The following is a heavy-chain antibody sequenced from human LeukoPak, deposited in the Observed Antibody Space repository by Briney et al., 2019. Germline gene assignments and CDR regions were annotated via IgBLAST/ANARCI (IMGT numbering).Heavy chain of an antibody. D-gene: IGHD3-10*01. CDR2: IKPDGSDR. J-gene: IGHJ4*02. Sequence: GGSLRLSCAASGFTFSNYWMTWVRQSPGKGLEWVAIIKPDGSDRYSVDSEKGRFTVSRDNAKNSLYLQMSSVRAEDTAVYYCARGGHRQKEFWGQGTLVTVSS. CDR1: GFTFSNYW. CDR3: ARGGHRQKEF. V-gene: IGHV3-7*01.